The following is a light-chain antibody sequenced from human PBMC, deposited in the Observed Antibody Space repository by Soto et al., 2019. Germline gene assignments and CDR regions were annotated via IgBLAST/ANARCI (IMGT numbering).Light chain of an antibody. Sequence: ETVLTQSPGTLSLSPGERATLSCRASQTIRSNYLACYRQTPGQAPRLLIYGASNRATGIADRFSGSGSGTDFTLIISRLEPEDFALYYCQQYSSSPWTFGQGTKVEIK. J-gene: IGKJ1*01. CDR1: QTIRSNY. CDR3: QQYSSSPWT. V-gene: IGKV3-20*01. CDR2: GAS.